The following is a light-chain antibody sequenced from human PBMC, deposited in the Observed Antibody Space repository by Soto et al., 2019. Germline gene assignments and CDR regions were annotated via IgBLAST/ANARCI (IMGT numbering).Light chain of an antibody. CDR2: ETS. CDR1: EGINTG. J-gene: IGKJ4*01. CDR3: QQFSAYPLT. V-gene: IGKV1-13*02. Sequence: AIQLTQSPSSLSASVGDRVTITCRASEGINTGVAWYQQKPGKSPKLLIYETSKLARGVSLRFSGTGYGTQFSLTIVGLQPEDFATYHCQQFSAYPLTFGGGTKVEIK.